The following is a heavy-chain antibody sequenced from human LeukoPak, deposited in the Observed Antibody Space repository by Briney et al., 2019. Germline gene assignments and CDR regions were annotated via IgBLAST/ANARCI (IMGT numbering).Heavy chain of an antibody. Sequence: ASVKVSCEASGYSFTGYYMHWVRQAPGQGLEWMGWINPNSGDTKYAQKFQGRVTMTRDTSISTAYMELTRLRSDDTAVYYCARGLSSIAARPEQDYWGQGTLVTVSS. J-gene: IGHJ4*02. D-gene: IGHD6-6*01. CDR3: ARGLSSIAARPEQDY. CDR2: INPNSGDT. V-gene: IGHV1-2*02. CDR1: GYSFTGYY.